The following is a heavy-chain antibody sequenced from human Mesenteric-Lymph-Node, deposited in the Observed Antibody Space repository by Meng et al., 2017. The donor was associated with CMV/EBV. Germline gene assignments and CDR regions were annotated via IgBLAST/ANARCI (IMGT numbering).Heavy chain of an antibody. J-gene: IGHJ6*02. CDR1: GYTFTSYY. V-gene: IGHV1-46*01. D-gene: IGHD5-24*01. CDR2: INPSGGST. Sequence: ASVKVSCKASGYTFTSYYMHWVRQAPGQGLEWMGIINPSGGSTSYAQKFQGRVTMTRDTSVSTVYMDLSRLTSDDTAVYYCGRHGTSYYAMDVWGQGTSVTVSS. CDR3: GRHGTSYYAMDV.